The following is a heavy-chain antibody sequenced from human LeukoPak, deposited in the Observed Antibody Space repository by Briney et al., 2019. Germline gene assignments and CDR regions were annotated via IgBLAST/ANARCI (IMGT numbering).Heavy chain of an antibody. D-gene: IGHD6-19*01. CDR1: GGSGSSYF. CDR2: IYNSGNT. CDR3: ARVSGSGWYYFDH. Sequence: SETLSLTCTVSGGSGSSYFWSWVRQSPEKGLEWIGYIYNSGNTNYNPSLKSRVTISRDMSRNQFSLKVRSVTPADTAAYYCARVSGSGWYYFDHWGQGALVAVSS. V-gene: IGHV4-59*02. J-gene: IGHJ4*02.